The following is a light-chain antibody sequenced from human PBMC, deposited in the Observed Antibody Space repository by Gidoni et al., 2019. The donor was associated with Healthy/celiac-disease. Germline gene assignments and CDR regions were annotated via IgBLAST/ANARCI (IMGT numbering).Light chain of an antibody. CDR1: QDISNY. CDR3: QQYDNLPFT. Sequence: IQLTQYPSSLSASVGDRVTITCQASQDISNYLNWYQQKPGKAPKLLIYDASNLEKGVPSRFSGSGSGTDFTFTISSLQPEDIATYYCQQYDNLPFTFGPGTKVDIK. CDR2: DAS. J-gene: IGKJ3*01. V-gene: IGKV1-33*01.